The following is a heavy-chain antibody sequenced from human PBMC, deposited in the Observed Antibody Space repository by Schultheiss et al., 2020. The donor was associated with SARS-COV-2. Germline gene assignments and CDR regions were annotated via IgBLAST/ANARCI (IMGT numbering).Heavy chain of an antibody. CDR1: GFTFSSYG. CDR3: ARVYYGSGRSPFDY. V-gene: IGHV3-30*05. J-gene: IGHJ4*02. CDR2: ISYDGSNK. Sequence: GESLKISCAASGFTFSSYGMHWVRQAPGKGLEWVAVISYDGSNKYYADSVKGRFTISRDNSKNTLYLQMNSLRAEDTAVYYCARVYYGSGRSPFDYWGQGTLVTVSS. D-gene: IGHD3-10*01.